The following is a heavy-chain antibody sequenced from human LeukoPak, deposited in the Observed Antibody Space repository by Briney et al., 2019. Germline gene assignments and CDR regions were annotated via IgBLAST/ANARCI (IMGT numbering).Heavy chain of an antibody. CDR1: GFTFSNYW. CDR2: IKHDGSEK. CDR3: ARDHRGYYDSSGSDY. D-gene: IGHD3-22*01. Sequence: PGGSLRLSCAASGFTFSNYWMSWVRQPPGKGLEWVANIKHDGSEKYCVDSVEGRFTISRDNAKNSLHLQMNSLRAEDTAVYYCARDHRGYYDSSGSDYWGQGTLVTVSS. V-gene: IGHV3-7*01. J-gene: IGHJ4*02.